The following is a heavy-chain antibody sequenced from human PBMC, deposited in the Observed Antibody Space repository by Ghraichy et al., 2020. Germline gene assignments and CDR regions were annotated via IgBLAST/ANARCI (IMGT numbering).Heavy chain of an antibody. CDR1: GGSLSSSSYY. CDR2: IFYSGST. D-gene: IGHD3-10*01. V-gene: IGHV4-39*07. J-gene: IGHJ4*02. CDR3: VRSYYASGSYAYYFDY. Sequence: SQTLSLTCTVSGGSLSSSSYYWGWIRQPPGKGLEWIASIFYSGSTNYNPSLKSRVTISVDTSKNQFSLRLSSVTAADTAVYYCVRSYYASGSYAYYFDYWGQGTLVNVSS.